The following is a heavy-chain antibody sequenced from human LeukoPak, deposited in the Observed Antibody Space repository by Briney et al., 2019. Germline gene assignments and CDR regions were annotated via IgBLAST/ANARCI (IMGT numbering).Heavy chain of an antibody. J-gene: IGHJ4*02. D-gene: IGHD2-21*02. V-gene: IGHV3-11*01. Sequence: GGPLRLSCAASGFTFSDYNMSWIRQAPGKGLEWVSYISSSGSTIYYADSVKGRFTISRDSAKNSLYLQMNSLRAEDTAVYYCARDRSDVNFDYWGQGTLVTVSS. CDR2: ISSSGSTI. CDR1: GFTFSDYN. CDR3: ARDRSDVNFDY.